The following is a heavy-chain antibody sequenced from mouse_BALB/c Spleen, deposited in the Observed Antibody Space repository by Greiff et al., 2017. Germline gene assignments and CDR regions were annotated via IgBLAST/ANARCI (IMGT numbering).Heavy chain of an antibody. D-gene: IGHD2-1*01. CDR1: GFSLTSYG. V-gene: IGHV2-5-1*01. J-gene: IGHJ4*01. CDR2: IWRGGST. Sequence: VKLVESGPSLVQPSQSLSITCTVSGFSLTSYGVHWVRQSPGKGLEWLGVIWRGGSTDYNAAFMSRLSITKDNSKSQVFFKMNSLQADDTAIYYCAKDGYYGNSYAMDYWGQGTSVTVSS. CDR3: AKDGYYGNSYAMDY.